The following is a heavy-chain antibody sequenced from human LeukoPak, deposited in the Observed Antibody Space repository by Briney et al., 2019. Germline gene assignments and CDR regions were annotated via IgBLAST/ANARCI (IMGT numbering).Heavy chain of an antibody. D-gene: IGHD6-13*01. J-gene: IGHJ5*02. Sequence: SETLSLTCAVYGGSFSGYYWSWIRQPAGKGLEWLGRVHTSGSTNYNPSLKSRLTISADTSKNQFSLNLSSVTAADTAVYYCARKGQQLNAFDPWGQGTLVTVSS. CDR3: ARKGQQLNAFDP. V-gene: IGHV4-59*10. CDR2: VHTSGST. CDR1: GGSFSGYY.